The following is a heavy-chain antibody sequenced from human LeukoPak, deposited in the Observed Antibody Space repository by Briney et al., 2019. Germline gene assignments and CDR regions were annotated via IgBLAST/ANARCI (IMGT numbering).Heavy chain of an antibody. V-gene: IGHV3-7*01. CDR2: INEDGSGK. D-gene: IGHD2-21*01. J-gene: IGHJ4*02. CDR1: GLTFNSYW. Sequence: GGSLRLSCAVSGLTFNSYWMSWVRQAPGKGLEWLANINEDGSGKYYKDSVKGRFTVSRDNAKNSLYLQLNSLGAEDTAVYYCARDLKYIPHYWGQGVLVTVSS. CDR3: ARDLKYIPHY.